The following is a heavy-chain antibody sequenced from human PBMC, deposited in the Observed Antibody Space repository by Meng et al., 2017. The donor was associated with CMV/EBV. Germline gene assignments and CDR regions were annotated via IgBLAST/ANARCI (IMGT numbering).Heavy chain of an antibody. CDR1: GFTFSSYE. J-gene: IGHJ6*02. Sequence: GESLKISCAASGFTFSSYEMNWVRQAPGKGLEWVSYISSSGSTIYYADSVKGRFTISRDNAKNSLYLQMNSLRAEDTAVYYCAGRIAALYYYYYGMDVWGQGTTVTVSS. CDR3: AGRIAALYYYYYGMDV. D-gene: IGHD6-13*01. CDR2: ISSSGSTI. V-gene: IGHV3-48*03.